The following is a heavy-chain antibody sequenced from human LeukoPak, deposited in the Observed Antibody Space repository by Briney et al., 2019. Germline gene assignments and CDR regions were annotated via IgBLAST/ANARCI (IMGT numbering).Heavy chain of an antibody. J-gene: IGHJ4*02. V-gene: IGHV4-34*01. D-gene: IGHD1-26*01. CDR1: GGPFSGYY. CDR2: INHSGST. CDR3: ARGKWELHY. Sequence: SETLSLTCAVYGGPFSGYYWSWIRQPPGKGLEWIGEINHSGSTNYNPSLKSRVIISVDTSKNQFSLKLSSVTAADTAVYYCARGKWELHYWGQGTLVTVSS.